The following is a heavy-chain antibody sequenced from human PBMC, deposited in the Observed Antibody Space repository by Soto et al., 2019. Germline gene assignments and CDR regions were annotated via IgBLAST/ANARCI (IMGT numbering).Heavy chain of an antibody. CDR3: ARDPAMADDYGMDV. CDR2: IYYSGST. D-gene: IGHD5-18*01. CDR1: GGSISSGDYY. Sequence: LSLTCTVSGGSISSGDYYWSWIRQPPGKGLEWIGYIYYSGSTYYNPSLKSRVTISVDTSKNQFSLKLSSVTAADTAVYYCARDPAMADDYGMDVWGQGTTVTVSS. J-gene: IGHJ6*02. V-gene: IGHV4-30-4*01.